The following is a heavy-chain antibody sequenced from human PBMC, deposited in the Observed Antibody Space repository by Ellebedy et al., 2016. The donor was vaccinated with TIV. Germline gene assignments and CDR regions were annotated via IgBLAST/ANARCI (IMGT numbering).Heavy chain of an antibody. CDR3: ARRMGDHYLWSGYQDAFDI. Sequence: GESLKISXKGSGYSFTSYWIGWVRQMPGKGLEWMGIIYPGYSDTRYSPSFQGQVTIAADKSISTAYLQWSSLKASDTAMYYCARRMGDHYLWSGYQDAFDIWGQGTMVTVSS. V-gene: IGHV5-51*01. J-gene: IGHJ3*02. CDR2: IYPGYSDT. CDR1: GYSFTSYW. D-gene: IGHD3-3*01.